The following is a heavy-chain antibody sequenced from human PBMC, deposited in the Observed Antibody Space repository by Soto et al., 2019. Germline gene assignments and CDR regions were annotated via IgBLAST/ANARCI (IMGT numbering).Heavy chain of an antibody. Sequence: PSETLSLTCTVSGGSISSYYWSWIRQPPGKGLEWIGYIYYSGSTNYNPSLKSRVTISVDTSKNQFSLKLSSVTAADTAVYYCARAYGEYVFDYWGQGNLVTVS. D-gene: IGHD4-17*01. V-gene: IGHV4-59*01. CDR3: ARAYGEYVFDY. CDR1: GGSISSYY. J-gene: IGHJ4*02. CDR2: IYYSGST.